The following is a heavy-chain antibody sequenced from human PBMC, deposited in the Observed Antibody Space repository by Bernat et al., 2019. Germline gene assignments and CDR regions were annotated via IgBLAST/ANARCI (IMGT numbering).Heavy chain of an antibody. CDR2: IRSKAYGGTK. Sequence: EVQLVESGGGLVQPGRSLRLSCTASGFTFGDYAMSWFRQAPGKGLEWVGFIRSKAYGGTKEYAASVKGRFTISRDDSKSIAYLQMNSLKTEDTAVYYCTRVGSVIVVVTPFDYWGQGTLVTVSS. V-gene: IGHV3-49*03. D-gene: IGHD3-22*01. CDR1: GFTFGDYA. CDR3: TRVGSVIVVVTPFDY. J-gene: IGHJ4*02.